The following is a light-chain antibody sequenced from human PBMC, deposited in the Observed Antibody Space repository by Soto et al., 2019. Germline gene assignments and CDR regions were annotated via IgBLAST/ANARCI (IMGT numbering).Light chain of an antibody. CDR2: EVT. CDR1: SSDVGSYNR. Sequence: QSALTQPPSVSGSPGQSVTISCTGTSSDVGSYNRVSWYQQPPGTAPKLMIYEVTNRPSGVPDRFSGSKSGNTASLTISGLQAEDEADYYCSSYTSTNTMIFGGGTKL. CDR3: SSYTSTNTMI. J-gene: IGLJ2*01. V-gene: IGLV2-18*02.